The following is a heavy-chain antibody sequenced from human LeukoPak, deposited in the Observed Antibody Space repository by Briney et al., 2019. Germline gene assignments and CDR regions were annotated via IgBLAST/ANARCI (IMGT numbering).Heavy chain of an antibody. V-gene: IGHV1-18*01. CDR3: ARDMRYYNSSGYSIASWFDP. Sequence: ASVKVSCKASGYTFTSYGISWVRQAPGQGLEWMGWISAYNGNTNYAQKLQGRVTMTTDASTSTAYMELRSLRSDDTAVYYCARDMRYYNSSGYSIASWFDPWGQGTLVT. CDR2: ISAYNGNT. CDR1: GYTFTSYG. D-gene: IGHD3-22*01. J-gene: IGHJ5*02.